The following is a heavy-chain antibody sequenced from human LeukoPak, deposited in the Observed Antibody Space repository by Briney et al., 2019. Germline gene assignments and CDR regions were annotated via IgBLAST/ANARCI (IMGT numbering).Heavy chain of an antibody. CDR3: ARSTYYYDSSGYPPDY. J-gene: IGHJ4*02. Sequence: PSETLSLTCAVSGGSFSNSGYYWGWIRQSPGKGLEWIGSFHYSGSTYYNPSLKSRITISADTSKNQFSLKLSSMTAADTAVYYCARSTYYYDSSGYPPDYWGQGTLVTVSS. V-gene: IGHV4-39*07. CDR2: FHYSGST. D-gene: IGHD3-22*01. CDR1: GGSFSNSGYY.